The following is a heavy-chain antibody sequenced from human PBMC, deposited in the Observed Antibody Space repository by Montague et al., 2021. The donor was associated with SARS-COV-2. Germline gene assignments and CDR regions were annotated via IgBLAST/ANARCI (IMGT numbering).Heavy chain of an antibody. Sequence: SLRLSCAASGFTLSSYSMNWARQAPGKGLEWVSSISSSSSYIYYADSVKGRFTISRDNAKNSLYLQMNSLRAEDTAVYYCARAGTYYDILTGYAELGYFDYWGQGTLVTVPS. V-gene: IGHV3-21*01. J-gene: IGHJ4*02. CDR2: ISSSSSYI. CDR3: ARAGTYYDILTGYAELGYFDY. CDR1: GFTLSSYS. D-gene: IGHD3-9*01.